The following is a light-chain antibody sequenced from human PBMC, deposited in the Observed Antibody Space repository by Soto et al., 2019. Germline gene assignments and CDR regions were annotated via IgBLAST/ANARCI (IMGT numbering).Light chain of an antibody. CDR3: SSYTSSSVFV. CDR2: EVS. V-gene: IGLV2-14*01. J-gene: IGLJ1*01. Sequence: QSVLTQPASVSGSPGQSITISCTGTSSDVGGYNYVSWYQQHPGKAPKLMIYEVSNRPSGVSNRFSGSKSGNTASLTISGVQAEDEADYYCSSYTSSSVFVFGTGTKVTVL. CDR1: SSDVGGYNY.